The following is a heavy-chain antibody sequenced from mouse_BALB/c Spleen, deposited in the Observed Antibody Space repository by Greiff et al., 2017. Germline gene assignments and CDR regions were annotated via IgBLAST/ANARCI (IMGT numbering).Heavy chain of an antibody. CDR3: ALYGSSAWGAY. CDR2: IDPENGNT. J-gene: IGHJ3*01. Sequence: EVQLQESGAELVRPGALVKLSCKASGFNIKDYYMHWVKQRPEQGLEWIGWIDPENGNTIYDPKFQGKASITADTSSNTAYLQLSSLTSEDTAVYFCALYGSSAWGAYRGQEGLVSVS. CDR1: GFNIKDYY. D-gene: IGHD1-1*01. V-gene: IGHV14-1*02.